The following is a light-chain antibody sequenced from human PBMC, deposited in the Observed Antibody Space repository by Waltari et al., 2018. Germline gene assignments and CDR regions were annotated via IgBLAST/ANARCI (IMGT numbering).Light chain of an antibody. Sequence: EIVLTQSPGTLSLSPGERATLSCRASQSVSSNYLAWYQQKPGQAPRLLIYGASNRATGIPERFSGSGSGTDFTLTISRLEPEDFAVYYCHQCGNSPYTFGQGTKLEI. CDR1: QSVSSNY. J-gene: IGKJ2*01. V-gene: IGKV3-20*01. CDR2: GAS. CDR3: HQCGNSPYT.